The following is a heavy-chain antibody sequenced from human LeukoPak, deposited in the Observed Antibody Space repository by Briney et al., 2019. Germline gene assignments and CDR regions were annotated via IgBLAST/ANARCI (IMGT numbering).Heavy chain of an antibody. CDR2: LTHSGGYT. Sequence: PGGSLRLSCAASGFTFSSYAMNWVRQAPGKGLEWISSLTHSGGYTYYAESVKGWFTISRDNSEDTAIYYCAKDIGDSTGYYSDAFDIWGHGTMVTVSS. D-gene: IGHD3-22*01. CDR3: AFDI. CDR1: GFTFSSYA. V-gene: IGHV3-23*01. J-gene: IGHJ3*02.